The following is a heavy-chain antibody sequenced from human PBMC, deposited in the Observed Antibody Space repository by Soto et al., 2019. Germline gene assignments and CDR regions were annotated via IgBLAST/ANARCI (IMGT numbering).Heavy chain of an antibody. CDR1: GVTMSYGGYS. Sequence: SETLSLTCSVSGVTMSYGGYSWSWIRQSPGKGLECIGYISYTGSTNYNPSLKSRVTISLDTSKNQFSLKLSSVTAADTAIYYCARGTDSGSYSYYFDYWGQGTLVTVS. CDR2: ISYTGST. J-gene: IGHJ4*02. CDR3: ARGTDSGSYSYYFDY. D-gene: IGHD1-26*01. V-gene: IGHV4-61*08.